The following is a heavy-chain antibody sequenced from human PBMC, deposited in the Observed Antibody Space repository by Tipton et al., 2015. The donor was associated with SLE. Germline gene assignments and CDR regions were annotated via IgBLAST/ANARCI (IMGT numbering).Heavy chain of an antibody. Sequence: SLRLSCAASGFTFSSYGMHWVRQAPGKGLEWVAFIHFDGSNKYYADSVKGRFTVSRDNSKNTLYLQMNSLRADDTAVYYCARALSTTSWGAFDIWGQGTMVTVSS. CDR3: ARALSTTSWGAFDI. CDR2: IHFDGSNK. CDR1: GFTFSSYG. D-gene: IGHD2-2*01. V-gene: IGHV3-30*02. J-gene: IGHJ3*02.